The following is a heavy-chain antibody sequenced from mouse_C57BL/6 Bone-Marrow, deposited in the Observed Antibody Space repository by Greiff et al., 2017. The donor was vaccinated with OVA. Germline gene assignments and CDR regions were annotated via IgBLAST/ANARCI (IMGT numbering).Heavy chain of an antibody. J-gene: IGHJ2*01. D-gene: IGHD2-1*01. CDR3: AREDYYGNSDY. CDR1: GYTFTSSW. V-gene: IGHV1-59*01. Sequence: VQLQQPGAELVRPGTSVKLSCKASGYTFTSSWMHWVKQRPGQGLEWIGVIDPSDSYTNYNQKFKGKATLTVDTSSSTAYMQLSSLTSEDSAVYYCAREDYYGNSDYWGQGTTLTVSS. CDR2: IDPSDSYT.